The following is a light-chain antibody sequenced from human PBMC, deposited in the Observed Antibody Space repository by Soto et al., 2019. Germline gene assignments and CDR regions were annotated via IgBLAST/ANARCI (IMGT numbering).Light chain of an antibody. CDR1: QGIRNY. J-gene: IGKJ3*01. V-gene: IGKV1-27*01. CDR3: QRYNTASFT. Sequence: DIQMTQSPSSLSASVGDRVTITCRASQGIRNYLAWYQQRPGQVPKLLINAASTLEPGVPSRFSGSGSGTDFTLTISSLRPEDVATYYCQRYNTASFTFGPGTKVDIK. CDR2: AAS.